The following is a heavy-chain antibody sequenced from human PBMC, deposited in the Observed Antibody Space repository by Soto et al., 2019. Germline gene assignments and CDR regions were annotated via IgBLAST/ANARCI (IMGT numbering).Heavy chain of an antibody. CDR1: GHTFSNAW. V-gene: IGHV3-15*01. CDR3: VTISRSSPWGC. Sequence: EVQLVESGGDLVEPGGSLRLSCVTSGHTFSNAWMSWVRQAPGKGLEWVGRIKSKTDGGTTDYAAPVKGRFTISRDDSKRTLYLQMSSLETADTAVYYCVTISRSSPWGCWGMGTLVSVSS. CDR2: IKSKTDGGTT. J-gene: IGHJ1*01. D-gene: IGHD1-1*01.